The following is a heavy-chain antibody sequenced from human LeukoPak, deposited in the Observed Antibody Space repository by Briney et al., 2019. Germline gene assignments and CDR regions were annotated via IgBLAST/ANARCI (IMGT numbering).Heavy chain of an antibody. V-gene: IGHV4-59*01. J-gene: IGHJ4*02. CDR1: GDSITAYY. D-gene: IGHD4-23*01. Sequence: PSETLSLTCTVSGDSITAYYWNWVRQPPGKGLEWIGNIYYSGSTNYTPSLKSRVTISVDTSKNQFSLKLSSVTAADTAVYYCARYYGGNPYFDYWGQGTLVTVSS. CDR3: ARYYGGNPYFDY. CDR2: IYYSGST.